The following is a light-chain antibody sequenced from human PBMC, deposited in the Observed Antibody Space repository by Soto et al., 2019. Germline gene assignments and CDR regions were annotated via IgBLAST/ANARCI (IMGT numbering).Light chain of an antibody. Sequence: LTQPASVCGYPGQSITISCTGSSSDVGTYNYVSWYQQHPGKAPKLIIYEVTNRPSGVSNRFSGSTSGNTASLTISGLRAEDEADYYCSSYTTRSTFYVFGTGTKVTVL. CDR1: SSDVGTYNY. CDR3: SSYTTRSTFYV. CDR2: EVT. V-gene: IGLV2-14*01. J-gene: IGLJ1*01.